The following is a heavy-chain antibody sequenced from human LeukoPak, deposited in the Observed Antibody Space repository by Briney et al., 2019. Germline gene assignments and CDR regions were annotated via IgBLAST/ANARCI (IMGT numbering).Heavy chain of an antibody. V-gene: IGHV3-7*03. Sequence: GGSLRLSCAASGFTFSIYWMSWVRQAPGKGLEWVANIKQDGSEKYYVDSVKGRFTISRDNAKNSLYLQMNSLRAEDTAVYYCARGQTTVTNWGQGTLVTASS. J-gene: IGHJ4*02. CDR3: ARGQTTVTN. CDR2: IKQDGSEK. D-gene: IGHD4-17*01. CDR1: GFTFSIYW.